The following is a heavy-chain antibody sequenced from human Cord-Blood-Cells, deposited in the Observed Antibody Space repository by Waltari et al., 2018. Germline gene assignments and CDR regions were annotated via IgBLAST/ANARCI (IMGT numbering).Heavy chain of an antibody. Sequence: QVQLVESGGGVVQPGRSLRLSCAASGFTFSSYAMHWVRQAPGKGREGVAVISYDGSNKYYADSVKGRFTISRDNSKNTLYLQMNSLRAEDTAVYYCARDSRSGGMDVWGQGTTVTVSS. CDR1: GFTFSSYA. V-gene: IGHV3-30-3*01. J-gene: IGHJ6*02. CDR2: ISYDGSNK. CDR3: ARDSRSGGMDV.